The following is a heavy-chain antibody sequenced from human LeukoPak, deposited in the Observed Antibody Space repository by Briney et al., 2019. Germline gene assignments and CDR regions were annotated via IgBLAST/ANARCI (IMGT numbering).Heavy chain of an antibody. D-gene: IGHD4-23*01. V-gene: IGHV3-13*01. Sequence: GGSLRLSCAASGFTFSSYDMHWVRQATGKGLEWASAIGTAGDTYYPGSVKGRFTISRENAKNSLYLQMNSLRAGDTAVYYCARASAVGAFDIWGQGTMVTVSS. CDR1: GFTFSSYD. CDR2: IGTAGDT. CDR3: ARASAVGAFDI. J-gene: IGHJ3*02.